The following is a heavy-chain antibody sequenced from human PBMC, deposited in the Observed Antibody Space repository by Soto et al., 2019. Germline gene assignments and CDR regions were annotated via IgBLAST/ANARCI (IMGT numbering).Heavy chain of an antibody. CDR3: AREDFWSGYYFDP. J-gene: IGHJ5*02. CDR1: GYTFTGYY. Sequence: ASVKVSCKASGYTFTGYYMHWVRQAPGQGLEWMGWINPNSGGTNYAQKFQGRVIMTRDTSISTAYMELSRLRSDDTAVYYCAREDFWSGYYFDPWGQGTLVTVSS. D-gene: IGHD3-3*01. CDR2: INPNSGGT. V-gene: IGHV1-2*02.